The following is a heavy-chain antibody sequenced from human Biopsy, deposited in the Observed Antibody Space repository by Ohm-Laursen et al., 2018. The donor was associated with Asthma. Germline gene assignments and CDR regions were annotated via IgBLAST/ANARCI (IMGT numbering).Heavy chain of an antibody. J-gene: IGHJ6*02. CDR1: GFTFGNFW. CDR3: AKGFSSTSCYGICYYYVMDV. CDR2: INGDGSQK. V-gene: IGHV3-7*03. D-gene: IGHD2-2*01. Sequence: SLRLSCAASGFTFGNFWMSWGRQTPGKGLEWVATINGDGSQKSYVDSVTGRFTISRDNSKNTLYLQMNSLRAEDTAVYYCAKGFSSTSCYGICYYYVMDVWGQGTTVAVSS.